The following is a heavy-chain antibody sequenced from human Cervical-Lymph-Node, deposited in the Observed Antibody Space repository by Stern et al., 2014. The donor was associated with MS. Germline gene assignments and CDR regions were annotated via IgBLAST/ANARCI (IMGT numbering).Heavy chain of an antibody. Sequence: VQLVESGAEVKKPGASVKVSCKASGYTFTSYYMHWVRQAPGQGLEWMGIINPSGGSTSYAQKFQGRVTMTRDTSTSTVYMGLSSLRSEDTAVYYCARGTRCSSTSCYIRYYFDYWGQGTLVTVSS. V-gene: IGHV1-46*01. D-gene: IGHD2-2*02. CDR2: INPSGGST. J-gene: IGHJ4*02. CDR1: GYTFTSYY. CDR3: ARGTRCSSTSCYIRYYFDY.